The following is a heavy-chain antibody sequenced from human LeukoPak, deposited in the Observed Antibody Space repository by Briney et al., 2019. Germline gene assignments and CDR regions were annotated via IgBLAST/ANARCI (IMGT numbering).Heavy chain of an antibody. Sequence: PGGSLRLSCAASGFTFSSYGMHWVRQAPGKGPEWVAFIRYDGSNKYYADSVKGRFTISRDNSKSTLYLQVNSLRAEDTAVYYCARGRIVATIRTYYFDYWGQGTLVTVSS. CDR3: ARGRIVATIRTYYFDY. J-gene: IGHJ4*02. CDR2: IRYDGSNK. D-gene: IGHD5-12*01. V-gene: IGHV3-30*02. CDR1: GFTFSSYG.